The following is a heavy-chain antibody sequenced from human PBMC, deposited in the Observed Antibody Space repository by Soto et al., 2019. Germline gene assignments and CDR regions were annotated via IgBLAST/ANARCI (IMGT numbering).Heavy chain of an antibody. CDR1: GYSFAGYW. CDR3: ARQIYDSDTDRNVQNYFDY. Sequence: PGESLKISCKGSGYSFAGYWITWVRQKPGKGLEWMGRLDPSDSQTYYSPSFGGHVTSSTTKTNTAVYLQWRSLTASDTDMYYCARQIYDSDTDRNVQNYFDYWGQGTPVTVSS. CDR2: LDPSDSQT. J-gene: IGHJ4*02. D-gene: IGHD3-22*01. V-gene: IGHV5-10-1*01.